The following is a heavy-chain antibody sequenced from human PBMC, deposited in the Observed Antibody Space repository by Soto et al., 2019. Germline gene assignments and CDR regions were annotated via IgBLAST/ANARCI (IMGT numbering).Heavy chain of an antibody. CDR3: AREYSSGYRWFDP. V-gene: IGHV1-18*01. CDR2: IIAYIGNT. CDR1: GYTFTSYG. Sequence: ASVKVSCKASGYTFTSYGISWVRQAPGQGLEWMGGIIAYIGNTNYAQKLQGRVTMTTDKSTSTAYMELSSLRSDDTAVYYCAREYSSGYRWFDPWGQGTLVTVSS. D-gene: IGHD6-19*01. J-gene: IGHJ5*02.